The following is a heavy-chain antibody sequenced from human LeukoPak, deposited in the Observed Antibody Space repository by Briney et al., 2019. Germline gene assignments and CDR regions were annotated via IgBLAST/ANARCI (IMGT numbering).Heavy chain of an antibody. CDR1: GGSISSYY. CDR3: ARDSRWFGEGYFDY. CDR2: IYYSGST. D-gene: IGHD3-10*01. J-gene: IGHJ4*02. V-gene: IGHV4-59*01. Sequence: SETLSLTCTVSGGSISSYYWSWIRQPPGKGLEWIGYIYYSGSTNYNPSLKSRVTISVDTSKNQFSLKLSSVTAADTAVYYCARDSRWFGEGYFDYWGQGTLVTVSS.